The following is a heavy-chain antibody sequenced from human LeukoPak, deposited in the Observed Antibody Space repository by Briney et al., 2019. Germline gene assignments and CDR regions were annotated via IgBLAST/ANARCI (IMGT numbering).Heavy chain of an antibody. V-gene: IGHV4-38-2*02. D-gene: IGHD5-18*01. Sequence: PSETLSLTCTVSGYSISSGYYWAWIRQPPGKGLQWIGNIYHSGNTYYNPSLKSRVSISVDTSRNWFSLRLTSVTAADTAVYYCARGQKYTSGCTVTELGSRYFDYWGQGTLVTVSS. J-gene: IGHJ4*02. CDR1: GYSISSGYY. CDR3: ARGQKYTSGCTVTELGSRYFDY. CDR2: IYHSGNT.